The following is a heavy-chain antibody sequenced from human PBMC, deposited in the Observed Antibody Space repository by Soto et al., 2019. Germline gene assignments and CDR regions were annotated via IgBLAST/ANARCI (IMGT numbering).Heavy chain of an antibody. CDR1: GFDASVNF. CDR2: INNAGTT. Sequence: EVQLVESGGTLVQPGGSLKLSCAASGFDASVNFMTWVRQAPGKGLEWVSSINNAGTTFYADSVKGRFTISRDDSKNTLFLQINSLRVEDTAMYYCVRENYYYGMDVWGQGTAVTVSS. CDR3: VRENYYYGMDV. V-gene: IGHV3-66*01. J-gene: IGHJ6*02.